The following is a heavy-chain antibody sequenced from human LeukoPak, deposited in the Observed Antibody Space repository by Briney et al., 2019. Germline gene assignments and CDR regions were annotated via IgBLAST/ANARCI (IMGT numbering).Heavy chain of an antibody. CDR2: ISWNSVNI. CDR3: VKDAEGGVWGSTWFDY. J-gene: IGHJ5*01. Sequence: GGSLRLSCAASGFTFDDYAMHWVRQVPGKGLEWVSGISWNSVNIGYADSVKGRFTISRDNAKNSLYLQMNSLRAEDTAFYHCVKDAEGGVWGSTWFDYWGQGTLVTVSS. D-gene: IGHD3-16*01. V-gene: IGHV3-9*01. CDR1: GFTFDDYA.